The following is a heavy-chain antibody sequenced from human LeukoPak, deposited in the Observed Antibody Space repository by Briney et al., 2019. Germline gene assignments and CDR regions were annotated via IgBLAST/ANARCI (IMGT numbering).Heavy chain of an antibody. CDR1: GDSLIPYY. CDR2: VSYNGNT. CDR3: ARTWSDSYRGGLDF. D-gene: IGHD3-3*01. V-gene: IGHV4-59*01. Sequence: PSETLSLTCTVSGDSLIPYYWNWIRQTPGRGLEWIGYVSYNGNTNYNPSLESRVTISVDTSKNQFSLRLTSATTADTAIYYCARTWSDSYRGGLDFWGQRTQVTVSS. J-gene: IGHJ4*02.